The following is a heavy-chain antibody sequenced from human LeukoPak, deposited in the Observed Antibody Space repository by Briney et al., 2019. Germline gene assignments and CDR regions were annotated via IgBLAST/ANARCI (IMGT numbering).Heavy chain of an antibody. CDR2: ISGSGGST. CDR3: AKDSKAVAGTRYFQH. CDR1: GFTFSSYA. J-gene: IGHJ1*01. D-gene: IGHD6-19*01. V-gene: IGHV3-23*01. Sequence: GGSLRLSCAASGFTFSSYAMSWVRQAPGKGLEWVSAISGSGGSTYCADSVKGRFTISRDNSKNTLYLQMNSLRAEDTAVYYCAKDSKAVAGTRYFQHWGQGTLVTVSS.